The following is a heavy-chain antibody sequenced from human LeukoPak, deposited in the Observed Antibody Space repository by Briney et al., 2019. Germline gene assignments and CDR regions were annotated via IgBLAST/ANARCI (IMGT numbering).Heavy chain of an antibody. CDR3: ARDVRGASSSWYWFDP. Sequence: KTSETLSLTCTVSGGSISSGGYYWSWIRQHPGKGLEWIGYIYYSGSTYYNPSLKSRVTISVDTSKNQFSLKLSSVTAADTAVYYCARDVRGASSSWYWFDPWGQGTLVTVSS. J-gene: IGHJ5*02. V-gene: IGHV4-31*03. CDR1: GGSISSGGYY. D-gene: IGHD6-13*01. CDR2: IYYSGST.